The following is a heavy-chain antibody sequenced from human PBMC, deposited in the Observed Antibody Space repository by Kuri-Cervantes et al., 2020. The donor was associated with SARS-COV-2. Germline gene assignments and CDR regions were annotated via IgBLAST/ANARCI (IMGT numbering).Heavy chain of an antibody. CDR2: ISGSGGST. CDR3: AKDKASTLVVPAAISWFDP. Sequence: GESLKISFAASGFTFSSYAMSWVRQAPGKGLEWVSAISGSGGSTYYADSVKGRFTISRDNSKNTLYLQMNSLRAEDTAVYYCAKDKASTLVVPAAISWFDPWGQGTLVTVSS. V-gene: IGHV3-23*01. CDR1: GFTFSSYA. D-gene: IGHD2-2*01. J-gene: IGHJ5*02.